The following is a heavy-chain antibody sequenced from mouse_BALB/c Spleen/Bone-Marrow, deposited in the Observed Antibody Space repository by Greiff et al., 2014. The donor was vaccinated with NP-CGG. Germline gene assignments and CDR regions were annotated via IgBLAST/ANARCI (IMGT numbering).Heavy chain of an antibody. Sequence: DVKLQESGGGLVKPGGSLKLSCAASGFTFSGYAMSWVRQSPEKRLEWVATISSGGSYIHYPDSVKGRFTISRDNAKNTLYLQMSSLRSEDTAIYYCARPDPWFAYWGQGTLVTVSA. CDR1: GFTFSGYA. CDR2: ISSGGSYI. CDR3: ARPDPWFAY. J-gene: IGHJ3*01. V-gene: IGHV5-9-1*01.